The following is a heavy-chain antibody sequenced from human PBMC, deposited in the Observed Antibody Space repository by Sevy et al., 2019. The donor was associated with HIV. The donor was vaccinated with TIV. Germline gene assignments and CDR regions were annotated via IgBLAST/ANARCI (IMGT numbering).Heavy chain of an antibody. V-gene: IGHV3-30*04. CDR1: GFTFSSYA. J-gene: IGHJ6*02. CDR3: ARGPKLYCSSTSCYNIHYYGMDV. Sequence: GGSLRLSCAASGFTFSSYAMHWVRQAPGKGLEWVAVIPYDGSNKYYADSVKGRFTISRDNSKNTLYLQMNSLRAEDTAVYYCARGPKLYCSSTSCYNIHYYGMDVWGQGTTVTVSS. D-gene: IGHD2-2*02. CDR2: IPYDGSNK.